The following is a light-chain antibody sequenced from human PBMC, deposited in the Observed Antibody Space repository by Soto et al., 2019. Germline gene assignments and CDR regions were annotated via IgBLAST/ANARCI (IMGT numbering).Light chain of an antibody. V-gene: IGKV3D-15*01. Sequence: EMVMTQSPATLSVSPGERATVSCRASQSVSNNLVWYQQKPGQPPRALIYGASTRATGIPARFSGSGSGTEFTLTISSLQSEDFAVYYCQQYNIWPRTFGQGTKVEIK. CDR1: QSVSNN. CDR2: GAS. J-gene: IGKJ1*01. CDR3: QQYNIWPRT.